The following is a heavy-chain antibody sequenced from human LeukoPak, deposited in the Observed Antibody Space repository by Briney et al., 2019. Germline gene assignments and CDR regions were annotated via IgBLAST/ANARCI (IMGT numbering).Heavy chain of an antibody. CDR1: GGTFSSYG. Sequence: SVKVSCKASGGTFSSYGISWVRQAPGQGLEWMGGIIPFFGRADYAQKFQGRVTITADKSTSTAYMDLTSLKSEDTAVYYCARDNNDYVWGSYRYGFDPWGQGTLVTVSS. J-gene: IGHJ5*02. CDR3: ARDNNDYVWGSYRYGFDP. CDR2: IIPFFGRA. V-gene: IGHV1-69*06. D-gene: IGHD3-16*02.